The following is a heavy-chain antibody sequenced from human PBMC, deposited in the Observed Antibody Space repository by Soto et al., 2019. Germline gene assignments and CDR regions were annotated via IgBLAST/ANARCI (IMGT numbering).Heavy chain of an antibody. V-gene: IGHV1-2*02. CDR1: GGTFSSYA. Sequence: ASVKVSCKASGGTFSSYAISWVRQAPGQGLEWMGWINPNSGGTNYAQKFQGRVTMTRDTSISTAYMELSRLRSDDTAVYYCARDLEDYYYGMDVWGQGTTVTVSS. CDR2: INPNSGGT. J-gene: IGHJ6*02. CDR3: ARDLEDYYYGMDV.